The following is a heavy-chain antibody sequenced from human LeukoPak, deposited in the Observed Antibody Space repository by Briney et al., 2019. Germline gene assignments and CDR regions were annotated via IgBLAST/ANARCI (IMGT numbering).Heavy chain of an antibody. J-gene: IGHJ6*02. CDR3: ARGERDYFDSSGYYYRGRMGV. Sequence: ASVKVSCKASGYTFTDCYMHWVRQAPGQGLEWMGWINPNSRGTNYAQKFQGRVTMTRDTSISTAYMELSRLTSDDTAVYYCARGERDYFDSSGYYYRGRMGVWGQGTTVIVSS. V-gene: IGHV1-2*02. D-gene: IGHD3-22*01. CDR1: GYTFTDCY. CDR2: INPNSRGT.